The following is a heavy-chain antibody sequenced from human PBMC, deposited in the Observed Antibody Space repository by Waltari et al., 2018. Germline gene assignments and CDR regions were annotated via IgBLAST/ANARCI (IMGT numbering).Heavy chain of an antibody. V-gene: IGHV3-21*02. J-gene: IGHJ6*02. Sequence: EVQLVESGGGLVKPGESLRVSCVGSGFTFRRYTLTWVRQAPGKGLEYVSSISGSSSLRYYAGSIRGRFIISRDNAENSVYLQMNSLRAEDSAVYYCVRGDRRDVWGQGTTVTVSS. CDR3: VRGDRRDV. CDR2: ISGSSSLR. CDR1: GFTFRRYT.